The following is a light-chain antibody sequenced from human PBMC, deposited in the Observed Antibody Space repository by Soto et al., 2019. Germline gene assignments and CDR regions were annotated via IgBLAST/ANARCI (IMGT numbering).Light chain of an antibody. CDR3: KQALR. V-gene: IGKV2-28*01. Sequence: DIVMTQSPLSLPVTPGEPASISCRSSQSLLHSNGYNYLDWYLQKPGQSPQLLIYLGSNRASGAPDRFSGSGSGTDFTLKISRVEAEDVGVYYCKQALRVGPGTKVDIK. CDR2: LGS. J-gene: IGKJ3*01. CDR1: QSLLHSNGYNY.